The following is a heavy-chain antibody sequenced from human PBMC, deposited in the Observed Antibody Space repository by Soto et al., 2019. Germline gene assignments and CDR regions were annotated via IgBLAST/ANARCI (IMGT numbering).Heavy chain of an antibody. Sequence: SGGSLRLSCAASGFTFSSYAMSWVRQAPGKGLEWVSAISGSGGSTYYADSVKGRFTISRDNSKNTLYLQMNSLRAEDTAVYYCARVNIVVVPAAMKSFDPWGQGTLVTVSS. CDR3: ARVNIVVVPAAMKSFDP. CDR2: ISGSGGST. J-gene: IGHJ5*02. D-gene: IGHD2-2*01. CDR1: GFTFSSYA. V-gene: IGHV3-23*01.